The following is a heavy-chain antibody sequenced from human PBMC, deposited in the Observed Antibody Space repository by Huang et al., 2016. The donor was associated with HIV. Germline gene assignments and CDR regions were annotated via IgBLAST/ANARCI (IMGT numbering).Heavy chain of an antibody. CDR2: INDSGNT. CDR1: GGPFSGFY. D-gene: IGHD2-15*01. Sequence: VQLQQWGARLLKPSETLSLSCVVHGGPFSGFYWSWLRQSPVMGLEWIGEINDSGNTIYNPSLKSRVSISIEPSNNRFSLKLAFVTAADTAVYYCARSLPPPLPGAFDVWGQGTKVTVSS. J-gene: IGHJ3*01. CDR3: ARSLPPPLPGAFDV. V-gene: IGHV4-34*01.